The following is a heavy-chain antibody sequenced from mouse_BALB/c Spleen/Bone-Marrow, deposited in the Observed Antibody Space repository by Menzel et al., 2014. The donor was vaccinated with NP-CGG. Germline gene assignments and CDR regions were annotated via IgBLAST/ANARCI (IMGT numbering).Heavy chain of an antibody. CDR1: GFNIKDTY. J-gene: IGHJ2*01. D-gene: IGHD1-1*01. V-gene: IGHV14-3*02. CDR2: IDPANGNT. Sequence: EVQLQQSGAEPVKPGASVKLSCTASGFNIKDTYMHWVKQRPEQGLEWIGRIDPANGNTKYDPTFQGKATITADTSSNTAYLQLSSLTSEDTAVYYCARYYYGSSLFDYWGQGTTLTVSS. CDR3: ARYYYGSSLFDY.